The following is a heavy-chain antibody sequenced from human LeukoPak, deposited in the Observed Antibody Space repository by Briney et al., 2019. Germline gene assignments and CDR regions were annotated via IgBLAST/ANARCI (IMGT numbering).Heavy chain of an antibody. D-gene: IGHD1-26*01. J-gene: IGHJ4*02. CDR1: GFTFDDYA. V-gene: IGHV3-43D*03. CDR2: ISWDGGST. Sequence: PGGSLRLSCAASGFTFDDYAMHWVRQAPGKGLEWVSLISWDGGSTYYADSVKGRFTISRDNSKNSLYLQMNSLRAEDTALYYCARDYFGSPSALDYWGQGTLVTVSS. CDR3: ARDYFGSPSALDY.